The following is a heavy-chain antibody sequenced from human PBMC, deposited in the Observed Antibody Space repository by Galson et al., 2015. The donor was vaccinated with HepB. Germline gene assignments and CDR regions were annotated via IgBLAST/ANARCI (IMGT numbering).Heavy chain of an antibody. CDR2: IIPIFGTA. Sequence: SVKVSCKASGGTFSSYAISWVRQAPGQGLEWMGGIIPIFGTANYAQKFQGRVTITADKSTSTAYMELSSLRSEDTAVYYCARGRASGDFWSGYYGRYYYYYMDVWGKGTTVTVSS. CDR3: ARGRASGDFWSGYYGRYYYYYMDV. J-gene: IGHJ6*03. D-gene: IGHD3-3*01. CDR1: GGTFSSYA. V-gene: IGHV1-69*06.